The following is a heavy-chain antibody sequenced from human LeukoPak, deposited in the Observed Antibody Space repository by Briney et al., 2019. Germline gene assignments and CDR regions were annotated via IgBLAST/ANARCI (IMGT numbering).Heavy chain of an antibody. J-gene: IGHJ4*02. V-gene: IGHV4-31*03. CDR3: ARYSSGWYSSADDY. D-gene: IGHD6-19*01. CDR1: GGSISSGGYY. Sequence: SETLSLTCTVSGGSISSGGYYWSWIRQHPGKGLEWIGYIYYSGGTYYNPSLKSRVTISVDTSKNQFSLKLSSVTAADTAVYYCARYSSGWYSSADDYWGQGTLVTVSS. CDR2: IYYSGGT.